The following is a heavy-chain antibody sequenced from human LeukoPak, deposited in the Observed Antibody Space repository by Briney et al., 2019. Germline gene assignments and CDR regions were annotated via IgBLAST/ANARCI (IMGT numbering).Heavy chain of an antibody. CDR2: IYYSGST. D-gene: IGHD6-19*01. J-gene: IGHJ4*02. Sequence: SETLSLTCTVSGGSFSSYYWSWIRQPPGKGLEWIGYIYYSGSTNYNPSLKSRVTISVDKSKNQFSLKLSSVTAADAAVYYCASRWYSGWYYYFDYWGQGTLVTVSS. CDR1: GGSFSSYY. CDR3: ASRWYSGWYYYFDY. V-gene: IGHV4-59*08.